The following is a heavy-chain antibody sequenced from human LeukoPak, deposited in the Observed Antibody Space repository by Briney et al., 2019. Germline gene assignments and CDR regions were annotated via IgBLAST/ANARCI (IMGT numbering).Heavy chain of an antibody. CDR1: GFTFSSYE. CDR3: AKGPIGLAGKFDF. J-gene: IGHJ4*02. D-gene: IGHD6-19*01. CDR2: ISYDGLTT. V-gene: IGHV3-23*01. Sequence: GGSLRLSCAASGFTFSSYEMNWVRQAPGKGLEWVSVISYDGLTTYYADSVRGRFTISRDNSRNTLYLQMSSLRAEDTAVYYCAKGPIGLAGKFDFWGQGTLATVSS.